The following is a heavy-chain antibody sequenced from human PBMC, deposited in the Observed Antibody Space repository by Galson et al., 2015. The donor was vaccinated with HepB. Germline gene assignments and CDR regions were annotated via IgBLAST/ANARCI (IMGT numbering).Heavy chain of an antibody. V-gene: IGHV3-23*01. CDR2: IGDSNART. J-gene: IGHJ1*01. CDR1: GFIFSDFG. Sequence: SLRLSCAASGFIFSDFGMHWVRQAPGKGLEWVSSIGDSNARTYYADSVKGRFTISRDNSKNTLYLQMDSLRAEDTAIYYCARRWDTLVVKHWGQGTRVTVSS. D-gene: IGHD2-2*01. CDR3: ARRWDTLVVKH.